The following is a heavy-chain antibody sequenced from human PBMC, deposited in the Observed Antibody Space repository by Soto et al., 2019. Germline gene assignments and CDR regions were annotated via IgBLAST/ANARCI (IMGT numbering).Heavy chain of an antibody. V-gene: IGHV1-69*13. D-gene: IGHD5-12*01. Sequence: ASVKVSCKASGGTFSSYAISWVRQAPGQGLEWMGGIIPIFGTANYAQKFQGRVTITADESTSTAYMELSSLRSEDTAVYYCARVRDGYNLGDAFDIWGQGTMVTVSS. J-gene: IGHJ3*02. CDR2: IIPIFGTA. CDR1: GGTFSSYA. CDR3: ARVRDGYNLGDAFDI.